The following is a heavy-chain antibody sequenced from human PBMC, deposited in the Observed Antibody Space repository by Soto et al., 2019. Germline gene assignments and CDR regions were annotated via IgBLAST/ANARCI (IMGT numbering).Heavy chain of an antibody. CDR3: ARAGSGSSGSGIEYGMDV. D-gene: IGHD3-10*01. CDR1: VFTVSSNY. Sequence: LRLSCAASVFTVSSNYMSWVRQAPGKGLEWVSVIYSGGSTYYADSVKGRFTISRDNSKNTLYLQMNSLRAEDTAVYYCARAGSGSSGSGIEYGMDVWGQGTTVTVSS. V-gene: IGHV3-53*01. J-gene: IGHJ6*02. CDR2: IYSGGST.